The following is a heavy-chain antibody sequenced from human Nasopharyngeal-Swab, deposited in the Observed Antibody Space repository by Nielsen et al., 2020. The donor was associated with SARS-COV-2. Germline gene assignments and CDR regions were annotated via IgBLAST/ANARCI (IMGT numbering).Heavy chain of an antibody. J-gene: IGHJ4*02. CDR2: ISYDGSNK. Sequence: GESLKISCAASGFTFSSYGMHWVRQAPGKGLEWVAVISYDGSNKYYADSVKGRFTISRDNSKNTLYLQMNSLRAEDTAVYYCARAVVPVNYGDYAVWGQGTLVTVSS. D-gene: IGHD4-17*01. V-gene: IGHV3-30*03. CDR1: GFTFSSYG. CDR3: ARAVVPVNYGDYAV.